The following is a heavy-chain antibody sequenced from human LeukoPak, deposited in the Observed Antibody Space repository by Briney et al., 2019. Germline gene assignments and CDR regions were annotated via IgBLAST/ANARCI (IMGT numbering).Heavy chain of an antibody. CDR1: GFTFSSYG. CDR3: ARDHAYDILTGYYHYYYGMDV. D-gene: IGHD3-9*01. V-gene: IGHV3-33*01. CDR2: IWYDGSNK. J-gene: IGHJ6*02. Sequence: PGGSLRLSCAASGFTFSSYGMHWVRQAPGKGLEWVAVIWYDGSNKYYADSVKGRFTISRDNSKITLYLQMNSLRAEDTAVYYCARDHAYDILTGYYHYYYGMDVWGQGTTVTVSS.